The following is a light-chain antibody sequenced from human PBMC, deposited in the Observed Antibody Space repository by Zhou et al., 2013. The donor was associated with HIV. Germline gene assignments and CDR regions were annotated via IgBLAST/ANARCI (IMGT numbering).Light chain of an antibody. Sequence: DIVMTQSPLSLPVTPGEPASISCRSSQSLLYSNGYNYLDWYVQKPGRSPQLLIYLASNRASGVPDSFRGSGSGTVFTLKMSRVEAEDVGVYYCMQALPSFGGRTTGGD. CDR3: MQALPS. CDR1: QSLLYSNGYNY. J-gene: IGKJ4*01. V-gene: IGKV2-28*01. CDR2: LAS.